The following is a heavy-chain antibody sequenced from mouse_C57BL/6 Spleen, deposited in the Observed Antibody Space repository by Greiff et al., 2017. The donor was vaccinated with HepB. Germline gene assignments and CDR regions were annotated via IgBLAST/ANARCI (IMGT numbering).Heavy chain of an antibody. D-gene: IGHD4-1*01. CDR2: IDPETGGT. J-gene: IGHJ4*01. CDR3: TRRLGLGAMDY. Sequence: QVQLQESGAELVRPGASVTLSCKASGYTFTDYEMHWVKQTPVHGLEWIGAIDPETGGTAYNQKFKGKAILTADKSSSTAYMELRSLTSEDSAVYYCTRRLGLGAMDYWGQGTSVTVSS. V-gene: IGHV1-15*01. CDR1: GYTFTDYE.